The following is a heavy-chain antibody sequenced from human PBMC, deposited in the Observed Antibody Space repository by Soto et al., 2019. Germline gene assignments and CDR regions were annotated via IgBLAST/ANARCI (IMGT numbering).Heavy chain of an antibody. Sequence: SSETLSLTGTVSGGSISSGGYYWSWIRQHPGKGLEWIGYIYYSGSTYYNPSLKSRVTISVDTSKNQFSLKLSSVTPAATAVYFCGSLNDFWSCYYIMGDWGQGTLVTVSS. V-gene: IGHV4-31*03. CDR1: GGSISSGGYY. J-gene: IGHJ4*01. CDR3: GSLNDFWSCYYIMGD. CDR2: IYYSGST. D-gene: IGHD3-3*01.